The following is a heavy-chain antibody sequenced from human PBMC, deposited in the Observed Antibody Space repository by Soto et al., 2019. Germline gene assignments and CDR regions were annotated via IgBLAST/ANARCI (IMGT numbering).Heavy chain of an antibody. D-gene: IGHD3-22*01. CDR2: IKSKTDGGTT. V-gene: IGHV3-15*01. CDR1: GFTFSNAW. Sequence: EVQLVESGGGLVKPGGSLRLSCAASGFTFSNAWMSWVRQAPGKGLEWVGRIKSKTDGGTTDYAAPVKGRFTISRDDSKNTLYLQMNSLKTEDTAVYYCTTDWSGLFVSSGYYSSFDYWGQGTLVTVSS. CDR3: TTDWSGLFVSSGYYSSFDY. J-gene: IGHJ4*02.